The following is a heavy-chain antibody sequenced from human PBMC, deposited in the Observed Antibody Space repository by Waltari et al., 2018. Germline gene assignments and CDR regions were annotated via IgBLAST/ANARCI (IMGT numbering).Heavy chain of an antibody. Sequence: QVQLQESGPGLVKPSETLSLTCTVSGGSISSHYWSWIRQPPGKGLEWIGYIYYSGSTNYNPSLKSRVTISVDTSKNQCSLKLSSVTAADTAVYYCARQKGDYSNWFDPWGQGTLVTVSS. D-gene: IGHD4-17*01. CDR1: GGSISSHY. CDR2: IYYSGST. J-gene: IGHJ5*02. CDR3: ARQKGDYSNWFDP. V-gene: IGHV4-59*11.